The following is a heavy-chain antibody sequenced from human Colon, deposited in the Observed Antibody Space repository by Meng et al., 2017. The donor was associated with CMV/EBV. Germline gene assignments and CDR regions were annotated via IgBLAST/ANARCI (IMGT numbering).Heavy chain of an antibody. CDR3: ARLSGNSRMDV. V-gene: IGHV3-21*01. CDR1: GFTFSSYS. CDR2: IGSNSSSI. J-gene: IGHJ6*02. D-gene: IGHD1-26*01. Sequence: GESLKISCAGSGFTFSSYSMTWVRQAPGKGLEWVSFIGSNSSSIYYAESLKGRFTISRDNANNSLFLELTSLRADDTAVYYCARLSGNSRMDVWGQGTTVTVSS.